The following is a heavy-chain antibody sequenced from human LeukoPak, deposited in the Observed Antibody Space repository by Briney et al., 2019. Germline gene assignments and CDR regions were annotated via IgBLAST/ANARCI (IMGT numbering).Heavy chain of an antibody. CDR3: ARVLLPLYGMDV. CDR1: GFIFSNAW. J-gene: IGHJ6*02. D-gene: IGHD3-22*01. CDR2: IKSKIDGGTT. V-gene: IGHV3-15*01. Sequence: GGSLRLSCAASGFIFSNAWMNWVRQAPGKGLEWVGRIKSKIDGGTTDYAAPVKGRFTISRDNSKNTLYLQMNSLRAEDTAVYYCARVLLPLYGMDVWGQGTTVTVSS.